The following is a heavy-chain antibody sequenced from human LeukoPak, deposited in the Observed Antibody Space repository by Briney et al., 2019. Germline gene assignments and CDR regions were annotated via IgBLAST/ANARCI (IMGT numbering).Heavy chain of an antibody. V-gene: IGHV3-23*01. CDR2: ISVSGDNT. D-gene: IGHD3-22*01. J-gene: IGHJ5*02. CDR1: GFTFSSYV. CDR3: ASYNYYDTSGPS. Sequence: GGSLRLSCAASGFTFSSYVMNWVRQAPGKGLEWVSGISVSGDNTDYADSVRGRFTISRDNSNNTLYLQMNSLRVEDTAVYYCASYNYYDTSGPSWGQGTLVTVSS.